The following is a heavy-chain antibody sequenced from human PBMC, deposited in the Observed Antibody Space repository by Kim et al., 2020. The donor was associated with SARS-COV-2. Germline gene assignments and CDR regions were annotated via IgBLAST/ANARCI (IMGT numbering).Heavy chain of an antibody. CDR3: ARGGQEYDIYGDLTYSNAFDI. J-gene: IGHJ3*02. Sequence: GGSLRLSCAASGFTFSSYAMHWVRQAPGKGLEWVAVISYDGSNKYYADSVKGRFTISRDNSKNTLYLQMNSLRAEDTAVYYCARGGQEYDIYGDLTYSNAFDIWGQGTMVTVSS. CDR2: ISYDGSNK. CDR1: GFTFSSYA. D-gene: IGHD3-9*01. V-gene: IGHV3-30*04.